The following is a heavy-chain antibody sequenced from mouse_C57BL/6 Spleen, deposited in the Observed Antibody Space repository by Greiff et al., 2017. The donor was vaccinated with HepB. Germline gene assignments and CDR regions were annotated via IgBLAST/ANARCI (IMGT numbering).Heavy chain of an antibody. V-gene: IGHV1-59*01. CDR2: IDPSDSYT. J-gene: IGHJ3*01. CDR3: LQLAWFAY. Sequence: QVQLQQPGAELVRPGTSVKLSCKASGYTFTSYWMHWVKQRPGQGLEWIGVIDPSDSYTNYNQKFKGKATLTVDTSSSTAYMQLSSLTSEDSAVYYCLQLAWFAYWGQGTLVTVSA. D-gene: IGHD4-1*02. CDR1: GYTFTSYW.